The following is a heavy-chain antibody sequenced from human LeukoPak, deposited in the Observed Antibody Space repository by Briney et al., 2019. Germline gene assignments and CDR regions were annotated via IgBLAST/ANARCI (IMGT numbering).Heavy chain of an antibody. CDR1: GGSFSGYY. J-gene: IGHJ4*02. V-gene: IGHV4-34*01. Sequence: PSETLSLTCAVYGGSFSGYYWSLIRQPPGKGLEWIEEINHSGSTNYNPSLKSRVTISVDTSKNQFSLKLSSVTAADTAVYYCARGHYDSSGYYSWYFDYWGQGTLVTVSS. CDR2: INHSGST. CDR3: ARGHYDSSGYYSWYFDY. D-gene: IGHD3-22*01.